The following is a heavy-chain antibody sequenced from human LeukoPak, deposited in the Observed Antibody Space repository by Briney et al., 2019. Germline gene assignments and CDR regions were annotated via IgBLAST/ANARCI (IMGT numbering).Heavy chain of an antibody. J-gene: IGHJ4*02. CDR3: AKDGAWLRFDD. V-gene: IGHV3-23*01. D-gene: IGHD3-22*01. CDR1: GFPFPSHG. CDR2: ISPGGGPT. Sequence: GGSLRLSCAGSGFPFPSHGMNWVRQAPGKGLEWVSGISPGGGPTYYADSVKGRFTISRDDPKNTLYLQMENLRAEDTAVYYRAKDGAWLRFDDWGQGILVTVSS.